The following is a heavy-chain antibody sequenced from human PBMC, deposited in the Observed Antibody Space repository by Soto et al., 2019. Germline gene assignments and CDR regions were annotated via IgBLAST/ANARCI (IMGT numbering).Heavy chain of an antibody. CDR2: TYYDGRT. CDR1: DGSLTSHVNY. CDR3: ARDGGRYGSGGLFDLSDY. J-gene: IGHJ4*02. D-gene: IGHD2-15*01. Sequence: QVQLQESGPGLVTPSQTLSLTSSVSDGSLTSHVNYWSWIRQHPGKGLEWMGYTYYDGRTYYNPSLMSRVTISVDATKNRLSLMLISVTAAETAVYDWARDGGRYGSGGLFDLSDYWGQGTLVTVSS. V-gene: IGHV4-31*02.